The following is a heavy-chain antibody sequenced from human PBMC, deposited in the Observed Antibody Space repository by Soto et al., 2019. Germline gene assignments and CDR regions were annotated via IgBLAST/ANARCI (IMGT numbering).Heavy chain of an antibody. CDR3: ARPIAAAYYYYGMDV. D-gene: IGHD6-13*01. CDR2: IIPIFGTA. J-gene: IGHJ6*02. V-gene: IGHV1-69*13. Sequence: SVKVSCKASGGTFSSYAISWVRQAPGQGLEWMGGIIPIFGTANYAQKFQGRVTITADESTSTAYMELSSLRSEDTAVYYCARPIAAAYYYYGMDVWGQGTTVTVSS. CDR1: GGTFSSYA.